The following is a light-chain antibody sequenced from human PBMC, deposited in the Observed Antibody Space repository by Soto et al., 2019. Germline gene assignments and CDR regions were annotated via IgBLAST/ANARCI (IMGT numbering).Light chain of an antibody. V-gene: IGLV1-44*01. CDR2: NNN. J-gene: IGLJ1*01. CDR3: AAWDDSLTSRYV. CDR1: SSNIGGNP. Sequence: QPFGTQPPSASGTPGQRVTISCSGSSSNIGGNPVNWYQQLPATAPKLLIYNNNERPSGVPDRFSGSKSGTSASLAISGLQSEDEADYYCAAWDDSLTSRYVFGTGAKVTVL.